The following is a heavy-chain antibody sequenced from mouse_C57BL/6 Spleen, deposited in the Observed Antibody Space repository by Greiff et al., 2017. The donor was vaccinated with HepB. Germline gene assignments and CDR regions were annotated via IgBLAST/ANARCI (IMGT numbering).Heavy chain of an antibody. V-gene: IGHV1-15*01. J-gene: IGHJ4*01. CDR1: GYTFTDYE. CDR2: IDPETGGT. D-gene: IGHD2-3*01. Sequence: VRLQQSGAELVRPGASVTLSCKASGYTFTDYEMHWVKQTPVHGLEWIGAIDPETGGTAYNQKFKGKAILTADKSSSTAYMELRSLTSEDSAVYYCTRSGKIYDGYLYYAMDYWGQGTSVTVSS. CDR3: TRSGKIYDGYLYYAMDY.